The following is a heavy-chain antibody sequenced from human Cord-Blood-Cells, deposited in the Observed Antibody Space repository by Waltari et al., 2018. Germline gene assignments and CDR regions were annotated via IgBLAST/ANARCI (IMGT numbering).Heavy chain of an antibody. D-gene: IGHD2-21*01. CDR3: ARDTETYCGGDCYWGWFDP. CDR2: IRAYNGNT. V-gene: IGHV1-18*04. J-gene: IGHJ5*02. Sequence: QVQLVQSGAAVKKPGASVKVSCKASGYTFTSYGITWVRQPPGQGLEWMGWIRAYNGNTNYAQKLQGRGTMTTDTSTSTAYMELRSLRSDDTAVYYCARDTETYCGGDCYWGWFDPWGQGTLVTVSS. CDR1: GYTFTSYG.